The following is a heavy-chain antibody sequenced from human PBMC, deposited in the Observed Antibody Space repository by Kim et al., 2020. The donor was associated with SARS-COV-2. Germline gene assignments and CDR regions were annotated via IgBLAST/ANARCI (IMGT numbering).Heavy chain of an antibody. CDR1: GFTFISYG. V-gene: IGHV3-33*01. CDR2: IWYDGSEK. Sequence: GGSLRLSCEASGFTFISYGMHWVRQAPGKGLEWVAIIWYDGSEKYYADSVKGRFTISRDNSRNTVSLQMNSLRAEDTAVYYCAREGGIKGDYSIDQWGQGTLVTVSS. CDR3: AREGGIKGDYSIDQ. J-gene: IGHJ4*02. D-gene: IGHD4-17*01.